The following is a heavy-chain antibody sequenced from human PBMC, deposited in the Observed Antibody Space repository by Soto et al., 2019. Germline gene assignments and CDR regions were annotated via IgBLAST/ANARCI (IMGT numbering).Heavy chain of an antibody. D-gene: IGHD5-12*01. CDR1: GFSLSSNGVG. CDR2: VYWDDDK. CDR3: ARLTRGVYDSGRLWEKFDY. V-gene: IGHV2-5*02. J-gene: IGHJ4*02. Sequence: QITVKESGLTLVKPTQTLTLTCTFSGFSLSSNGVGVGWIRQPPGKALEWLALVYWDDDKRYSPSLRSRLTTTQDTSQNPVDLTMTNMDPVDTATYYCARLTRGVYDSGRLWEKFDYWGQGTLVTVSS.